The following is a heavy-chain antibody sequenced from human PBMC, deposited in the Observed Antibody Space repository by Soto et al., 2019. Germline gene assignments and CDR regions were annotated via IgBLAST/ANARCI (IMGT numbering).Heavy chain of an antibody. D-gene: IGHD4-17*01. V-gene: IGHV3-48*02. CDR3: ARTYYGGNSVWYFDL. CDR1: GFTFSSYS. CDR2: ISSSSSTI. J-gene: IGHJ2*01. Sequence: PGGSLRLSCAASGFTFSSYSMNWVRQAPGKGLEWVSYISSSSSTIYYADSVKGRFTISRDNAKNSLYLQMNSLRDEDTAVYYYARTYYGGNSVWYFDLWGRGTLVTVSS.